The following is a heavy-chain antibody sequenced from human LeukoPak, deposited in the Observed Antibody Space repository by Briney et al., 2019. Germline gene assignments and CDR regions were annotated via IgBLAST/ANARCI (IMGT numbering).Heavy chain of an antibody. CDR1: GGTFSSYA. J-gene: IGHJ5*02. CDR2: IVPIFGTA. CDR3: ARTPDTAMENWFDP. V-gene: IGHV1-69*05. Sequence: GASVKVSCKASGGTFSSYAISWVRQAPGQGLEWMGGIVPIFGTANYAQKFQGRVTMTRDTSTSTVYMELSSLRSEDTAVYYCARTPDTAMENWFDPWGQGTLVTVSS. D-gene: IGHD5-18*01.